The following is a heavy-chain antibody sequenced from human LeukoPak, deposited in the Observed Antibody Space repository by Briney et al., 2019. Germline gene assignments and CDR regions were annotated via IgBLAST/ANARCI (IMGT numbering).Heavy chain of an antibody. CDR1: GFTFSSYS. J-gene: IGHJ6*03. CDR2: ISSSSSTI. CDR3: ARMAAAGPRLLRHYYYYMDV. V-gene: IGHV3-48*04. Sequence: PGGSLRLSCVASGFTFSSYSMNWVRQAPGKGLEWVSYISSSSSTIYYADSVKGRFTISRDNAKNSLYLQMNSLRAEDTAVYYCARMAAAGPRLLRHYYYYMDVWGKGTTVTVSS. D-gene: IGHD6-13*01.